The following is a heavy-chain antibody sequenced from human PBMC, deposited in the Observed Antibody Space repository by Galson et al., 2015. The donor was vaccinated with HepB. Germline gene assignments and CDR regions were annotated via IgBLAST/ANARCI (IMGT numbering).Heavy chain of an antibody. V-gene: IGHV3-30-3*01. J-gene: IGHJ5*02. CDR3: AREEPMDIVATPKGGWFDP. Sequence: SLRLSCAASGFTFSSYAMHWVRQAPGKGLEWVAVISYDGSNKYYADSVKGRFTISRDNSRNTLYLQMNSLRAEDTAVYYCAREEPMDIVATPKGGWFDPWGQGTLVTVSS. CDR1: GFTFSSYA. CDR2: ISYDGSNK. D-gene: IGHD5-12*01.